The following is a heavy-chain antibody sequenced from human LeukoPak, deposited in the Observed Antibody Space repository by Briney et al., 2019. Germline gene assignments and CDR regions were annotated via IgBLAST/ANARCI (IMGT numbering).Heavy chain of an antibody. Sequence: SVKVSCKASGGTFSSYAISWVRQAPGQGLEWMGRIIPILGIANYAQKFQGRVTITADKSTSTAYMELSSLRSEDTAVYYCARDLELPSFDYWGQGTLVTVSS. CDR3: ARDLELPSFDY. CDR1: GGTFSSYA. V-gene: IGHV1-69*04. D-gene: IGHD1-7*01. CDR2: IIPILGIA. J-gene: IGHJ4*02.